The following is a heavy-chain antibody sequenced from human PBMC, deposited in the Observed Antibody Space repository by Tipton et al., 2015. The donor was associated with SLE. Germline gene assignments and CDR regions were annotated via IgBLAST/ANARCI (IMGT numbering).Heavy chain of an antibody. D-gene: IGHD1-1*01. Sequence: TLSLTCTVSGGSISSYYWSWIRQPPGKGLEWIGYIYYSGSINYNPSLKSRVTISVDTSKNQFSLKLSSVTAADTAVYYCAGGRVNWASLDAFDIWGQGTMVTVSS. V-gene: IGHV4-59*01. CDR1: GGSISSYY. CDR2: IYYSGSI. CDR3: AGGRVNWASLDAFDI. J-gene: IGHJ3*02.